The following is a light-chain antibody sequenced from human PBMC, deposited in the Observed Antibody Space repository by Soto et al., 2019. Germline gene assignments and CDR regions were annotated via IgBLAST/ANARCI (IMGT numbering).Light chain of an antibody. Sequence: DIQMTQSPSFVSASVGDRVSITCRANQGVGSWLAWYQQKPGKAPSLLIYKISTLHSGVPSRFSGSGSGTEFTLTISSLQPEDFATYYCQQARTFPLTFGEGTKVDIK. CDR1: QGVGSW. J-gene: IGKJ4*01. CDR3: QQARTFPLT. CDR2: KIS. V-gene: IGKV1-12*01.